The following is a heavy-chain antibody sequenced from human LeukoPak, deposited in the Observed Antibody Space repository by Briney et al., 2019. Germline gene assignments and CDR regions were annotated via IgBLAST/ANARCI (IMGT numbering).Heavy chain of an antibody. D-gene: IGHD6-19*01. J-gene: IGHJ4*02. V-gene: IGHV3-30*18. CDR2: ISYDGSNK. Sequence: GGSLRLSCAASGFTFSSYGMHWVRQAPGKGLEWVAVISYDGSNKYYADSVKGRFTISRDNSKNTLYLQMNSLRAEDTAVYYCAKDLVAGTVYYFDYWGQGTLVTVSS. CDR1: GFTFSSYG. CDR3: AKDLVAGTVYYFDY.